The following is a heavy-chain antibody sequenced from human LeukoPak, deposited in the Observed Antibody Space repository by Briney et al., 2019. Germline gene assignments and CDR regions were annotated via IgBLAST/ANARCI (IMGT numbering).Heavy chain of an antibody. V-gene: IGHV4-61*02. CDR3: ASHRWGRDGYNWDY. Sequence: SETLSHTCTVSGGSISSGSYYWSWIRQPAGKGLEWIGRIYTSGSTNYNPSLKSRVTISVDTSKNQFSLKLSSVTAADTAVYYCASHRWGRDGYNWDYWGQGTLVTVSS. J-gene: IGHJ4*02. D-gene: IGHD5-24*01. CDR2: IYTSGST. CDR1: GGSISSGSYY.